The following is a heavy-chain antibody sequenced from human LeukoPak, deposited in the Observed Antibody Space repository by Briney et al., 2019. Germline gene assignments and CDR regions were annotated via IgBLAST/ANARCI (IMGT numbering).Heavy chain of an antibody. D-gene: IGHD2-2*01. Sequence: GGSLRLSCAASGFTFSSYGMTWVRQAPGKGLEWVSGISGSGGSTFYAVSVKGRFTISRDNSKNTLYLQINSLRAEDTAVYYCAKDLQLLPMAYWGQGTLVTVSS. CDR3: AKDLQLLPMAY. CDR2: ISGSGGST. J-gene: IGHJ4*02. CDR1: GFTFSSYG. V-gene: IGHV3-23*01.